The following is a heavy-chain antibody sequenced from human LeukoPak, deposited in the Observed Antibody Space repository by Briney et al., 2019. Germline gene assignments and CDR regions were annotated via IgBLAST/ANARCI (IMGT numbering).Heavy chain of an antibody. D-gene: IGHD3-16*02. J-gene: IGHJ4*02. CDR1: AFTSSTYS. CDR3: ARGSSIDYVWGTYRQFDY. V-gene: IGHV3-48*01. Sequence: GGSLRLSCAASAFTSSTYSMNWVRQAPGKGLEWLSYISSSHSTIYSADSVKGRFTISRDNAKNSLYLQMNSLRAEDTAVYYCARGSSIDYVWGTYRQFDYWGQGTLVTVSS. CDR2: ISSSHSTI.